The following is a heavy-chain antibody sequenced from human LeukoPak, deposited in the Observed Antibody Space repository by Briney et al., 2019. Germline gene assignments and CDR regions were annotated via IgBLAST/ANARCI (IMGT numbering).Heavy chain of an antibody. J-gene: IGHJ4*02. Sequence: ASVKVSCKASGYTFTDYYMHWVRQAPGQGLEGMGWINPNSGGTNYAQKFQGRVTMTRDTSISTAYMELSRLRSDDTAVYYCARELPRWYFDYWGQGTLVTVPS. D-gene: IGHD2-15*01. CDR1: GYTFTDYY. CDR2: INPNSGGT. CDR3: ARELPRWYFDY. V-gene: IGHV1-2*02.